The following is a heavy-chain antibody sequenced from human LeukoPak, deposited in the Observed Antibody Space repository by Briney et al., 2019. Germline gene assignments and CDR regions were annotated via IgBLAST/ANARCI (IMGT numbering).Heavy chain of an antibody. Sequence: ASVKVSCKASGYTFTGYYMHWVRQAPGQGLEWMGWINPNSGGTNYAQKFQGRVTMTRDTSISTAYMELSRLRSDDTAVYYCARGARAYYYGSGSPPPGYWGQGTLVTVSS. CDR1: GYTFTGYY. D-gene: IGHD3-10*01. V-gene: IGHV1-2*02. J-gene: IGHJ4*02. CDR3: ARGARAYYYGSGSPPPGY. CDR2: INPNSGGT.